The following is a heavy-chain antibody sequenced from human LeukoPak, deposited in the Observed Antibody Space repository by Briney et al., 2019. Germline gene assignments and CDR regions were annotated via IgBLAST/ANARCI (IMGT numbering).Heavy chain of an antibody. CDR3: ARGPGTPHYFDY. J-gene: IGHJ4*02. CDR1: GYTFTTYG. CDR2: ISVSNGDT. D-gene: IGHD1-1*01. Sequence: GASVKVSCKASGYTFTTYGISWVRRAPGQGLKWMGWISVSNGDTNYAQKFQGRVTMTTDTSTNTAYMDLRSLRSDDTAVYYCARGPGTPHYFDYWGQGTLVTVSS. V-gene: IGHV1-18*01.